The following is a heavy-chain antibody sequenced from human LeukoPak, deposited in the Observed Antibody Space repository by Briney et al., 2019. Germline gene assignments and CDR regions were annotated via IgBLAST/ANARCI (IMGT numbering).Heavy chain of an antibody. J-gene: IGHJ4*02. V-gene: IGHV1-69*13. CDR1: GGTFGSYD. CDR3: ARGSTYYDSSGQVPFDY. Sequence: AASVKVSCTASGGTFGSYDISWVRQAPGQGLEWMGGIIPIFGTANYAQKFQGRVTITADESTSTAYMELSSLRAEDTAVYYCARGSTYYDSSGQVPFDYWGQGTLVTVSS. D-gene: IGHD3-22*01. CDR2: IIPIFGTA.